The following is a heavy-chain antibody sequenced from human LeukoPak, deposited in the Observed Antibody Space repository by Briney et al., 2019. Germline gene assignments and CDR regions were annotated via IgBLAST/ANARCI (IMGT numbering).Heavy chain of an antibody. Sequence: GGSLRLSCAASGFTFDDYAMHWVRQAPGKGLEWVSGISWNSGSIGYADSVKGRFTISRGNAKNSLYLQMNSLRAEDTALYYCAKDIRAAAGTGAFDIWGQGTMVTVSS. CDR3: AKDIRAAAGTGAFDI. D-gene: IGHD6-13*01. J-gene: IGHJ3*02. CDR2: ISWNSGSI. V-gene: IGHV3-9*01. CDR1: GFTFDDYA.